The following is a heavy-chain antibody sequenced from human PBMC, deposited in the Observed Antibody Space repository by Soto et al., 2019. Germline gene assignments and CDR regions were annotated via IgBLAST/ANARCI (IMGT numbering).Heavy chain of an antibody. CDR3: ARGVVGTNFDY. D-gene: IGHD2-15*01. CDR1: GFTVSSNY. V-gene: IGHV3-53*01. J-gene: IGHJ4*02. Sequence: GGSLRLSCAASGFTVSSNYMNWVRQAPGKGLEWVSVIYSGGTTYYADSVKGRFTISRDNSKNTLYLQMNSLRAEDTAVYYCARGVVGTNFDYWGQGTLVTVSS. CDR2: IYSGGTT.